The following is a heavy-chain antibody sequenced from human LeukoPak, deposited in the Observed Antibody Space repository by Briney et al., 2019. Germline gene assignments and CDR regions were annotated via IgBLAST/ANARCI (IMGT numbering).Heavy chain of an antibody. Sequence: PSETLSLTCTVSGGSITSGDSYWTWIRQPPGKGLEWIGYIHYTGNTYYTPSLKSRVTMSVDMAKMQFSLKLNSVTAADTAVYYCARVNYDVLNPGSWFDPWGQGTLVTVSS. J-gene: IGHJ5*02. CDR2: IHYTGNT. V-gene: IGHV4-30-4*01. CDR3: ARVNYDVLNPGSWFDP. D-gene: IGHD3-9*01. CDR1: GGSITSGDSY.